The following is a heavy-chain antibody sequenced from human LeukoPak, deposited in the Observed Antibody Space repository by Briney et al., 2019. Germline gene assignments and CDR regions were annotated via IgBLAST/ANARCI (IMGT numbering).Heavy chain of an antibody. J-gene: IGHJ3*02. D-gene: IGHD3-9*01. V-gene: IGHV7-4-1*02. CDR1: GYTFTSYA. CDR2: INTNTGNP. Sequence: SVKVSCKASGYTFTSYAMNWVRQAPGQGLEWMGWINTNTGNPTYAQGFTGRFVFSLDTSVSTAYLQISSLKAEDTAVYYCARGAVLRYFDWLLSPDAFDIWGQGTMVTVSS. CDR3: ARGAVLRYFDWLLSPDAFDI.